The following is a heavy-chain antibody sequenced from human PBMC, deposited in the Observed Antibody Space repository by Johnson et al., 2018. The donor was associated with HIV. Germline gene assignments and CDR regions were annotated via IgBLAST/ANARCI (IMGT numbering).Heavy chain of an antibody. J-gene: IGHJ3*02. V-gene: IGHV3-30*04. CDR3: ARVTQQGVRVVSDAFDI. CDR2: ISYDGSNK. D-gene: IGHD2-21*01. Sequence: QVQLVESGGGVVQPGRSLRLSCAVSGFTFSSYPMHWVRQAPGKGLEWVAVISYDGSNKYYADSVKGRLTISRDNSKNTLYLQMNSLRAEDTDVYYCARVTQQGVRVVSDAFDIWGQGTMVTVSS. CDR1: GFTFSSYP.